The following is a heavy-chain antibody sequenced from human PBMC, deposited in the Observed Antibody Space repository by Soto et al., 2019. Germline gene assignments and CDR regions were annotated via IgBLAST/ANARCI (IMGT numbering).Heavy chain of an antibody. V-gene: IGHV4-30-4*02. J-gene: IGHJ4*02. D-gene: IGHD2-2*03. CDR2: IYYNGST. CDR1: GGSSGGGGGC. Sequence: TSETLCLRWSVAGGSSGGGGGCCILIRQPPGRGLEWIGYIYYNGSTYYSPSLKSRVTISVDTSKNHFSLKLISVTTADTAVYFCAREGNLGRWIQPLDSWGQGTLVTVSS. CDR3: AREGNLGRWIQPLDS.